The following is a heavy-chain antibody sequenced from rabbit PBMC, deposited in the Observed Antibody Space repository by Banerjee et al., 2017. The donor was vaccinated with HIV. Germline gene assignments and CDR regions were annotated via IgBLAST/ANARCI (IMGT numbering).Heavy chain of an antibody. CDR3: VREAGYAGYGDGNL. Sequence: QEQLVESGGGLVQPGGSLKLSCKASGFDFSSYGVSWVRQAPGKGLEWIVYIDPIFGSTVYASWVNGRFTISSDNAQNTLYLQLNSLTAADTATYFCVREAGYAGYGDGNLWGPGTLVTVS. CDR2: IDPIFGST. J-gene: IGHJ4*01. CDR1: GFDFSSYG. D-gene: IGHD7-1*01. V-gene: IGHV1S47*01.